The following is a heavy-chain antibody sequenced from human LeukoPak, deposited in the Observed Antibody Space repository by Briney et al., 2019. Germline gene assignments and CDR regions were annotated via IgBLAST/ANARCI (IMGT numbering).Heavy chain of an antibody. CDR1: GYSFTSYW. J-gene: IGHJ4*02. Sequence: GGSLRISCKGSGYSFTSYWISWVRQMPGKGLEWMGRIDPSDSYTNYSPSFQGHVTISADKSISTAYLQWSSLKASDTAMYYCARLRPPYYYGSGSYYPLDYWGQGTLVTVSS. V-gene: IGHV5-10-1*01. CDR3: ARLRPPYYYGSGSYYPLDY. CDR2: IDPSDSYT. D-gene: IGHD3-10*01.